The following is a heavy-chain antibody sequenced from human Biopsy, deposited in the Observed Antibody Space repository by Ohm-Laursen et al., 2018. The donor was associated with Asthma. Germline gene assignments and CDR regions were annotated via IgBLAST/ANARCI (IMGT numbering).Heavy chain of an antibody. Sequence: LRLSCTASGFAFGNYAMYWVRQAPGKGPEWVALISYDGREKGYVDSVKGRFTIPRDNFRNTLYVEMSSLRPEDSATYYCAKDRFDGSVTSHYYYYGIDVWGQGTAVTVSS. D-gene: IGHD3-10*01. V-gene: IGHV3-30*18. CDR3: AKDRFDGSVTSHYYYYGIDV. CDR1: GFAFGNYA. CDR2: ISYDGREK. J-gene: IGHJ6*02.